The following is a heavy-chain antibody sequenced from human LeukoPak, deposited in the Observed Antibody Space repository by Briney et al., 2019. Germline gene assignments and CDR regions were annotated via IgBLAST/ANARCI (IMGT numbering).Heavy chain of an antibody. V-gene: IGHV3-23*01. CDR3: ARDRDIVVVPAATAISYYFDY. CDR2: ISGSGGST. J-gene: IGHJ4*02. D-gene: IGHD2-2*01. CDR1: GFTFSSYA. Sequence: GGSLRLSCAASGFTFSSYAMSWVRQAPGKGLEWVSAISGSGGSTYYADSVKGRFTISRDNSKNTLYLQMNSLRAEDTAVYYCARDRDIVVVPAATAISYYFDYWGQGTLVTVSS.